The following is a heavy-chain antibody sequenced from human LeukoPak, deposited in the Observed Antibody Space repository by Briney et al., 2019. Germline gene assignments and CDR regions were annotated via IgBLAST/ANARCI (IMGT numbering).Heavy chain of an antibody. V-gene: IGHV1-69*05. Sequence: SVKVSCKASGGTFGSYAISWVRQAPGQGLEWMGGIIPIFGTANYAQKFQGRVTITTDESTSTAYMELSSLRSEDTAVYYCARGEQLVGYFDYWGQGTLVTVSS. CDR3: ARGEQLVGYFDY. CDR1: GGTFGSYA. CDR2: IIPIFGTA. D-gene: IGHD6-6*01. J-gene: IGHJ4*02.